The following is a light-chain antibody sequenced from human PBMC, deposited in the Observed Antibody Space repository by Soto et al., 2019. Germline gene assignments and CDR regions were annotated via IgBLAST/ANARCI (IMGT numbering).Light chain of an antibody. J-gene: IGKJ1*01. CDR3: QQRSNWPAWT. CDR2: DAS. V-gene: IGKV3-11*01. Sequence: EIVLTQSPATLSLSPGERATLSCRASQSVSSYLAWYQQKPGQAPRLLIYDASNRATAIPARFSGSESGTDFTLTISTLEPEDFAVYYCQQRSNWPAWTVGQGTKVEIK. CDR1: QSVSSY.